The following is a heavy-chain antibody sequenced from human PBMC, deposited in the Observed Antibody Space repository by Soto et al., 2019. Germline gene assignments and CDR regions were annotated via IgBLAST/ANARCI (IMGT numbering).Heavy chain of an antibody. CDR1: GGSIXSYY. CDR3: AREFSTVTNYGMDV. CDR2: FYYSGST. J-gene: IGHJ6*02. Sequence: SETLSLTCTFSGGSIXSYYWSWIRQPPGKGLEWIGYFYYSGSTNYNPSLKSRVTISVDTSKNQFSLKLSSVTAADTAVYYCAREFSTVTNYGMDVWGQGTTVTVSS. D-gene: IGHD4-17*01. V-gene: IGHV4-59*01.